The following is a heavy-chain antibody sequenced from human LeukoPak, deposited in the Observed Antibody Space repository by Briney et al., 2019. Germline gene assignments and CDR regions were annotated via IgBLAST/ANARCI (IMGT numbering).Heavy chain of an antibody. CDR3: AKEVTEWLAPFDY. Sequence: HPGGSLRLSCAASGFTFSSYAMSWVRQAPGKGLEWVSAISGSGGSTDYADSVKGRFTISRDNSKNTLYLQMNSLRAEDTAVYYCAKEVTEWLAPFDYWGQGTLVTVSS. CDR2: ISGSGGST. D-gene: IGHD6-19*01. CDR1: GFTFSSYA. V-gene: IGHV3-23*01. J-gene: IGHJ4*02.